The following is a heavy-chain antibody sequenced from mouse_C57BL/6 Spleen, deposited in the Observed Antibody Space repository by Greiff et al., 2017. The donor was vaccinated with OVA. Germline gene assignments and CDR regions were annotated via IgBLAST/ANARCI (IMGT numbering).Heavy chain of an antibody. D-gene: IGHD2-2*01. CDR2: ISNKANGYTT. J-gene: IGHJ4*01. V-gene: IGHV7-3*01. CDR1: GFTFTDYY. Sequence: EVQLVESGGGLVQPGGSLSLSCAASGFTFTDYYMSWVRQPPGKALEWLGFISNKANGYTTEYSATVKGRFTISRDNSQSILYLQMNALRAEDSATYNCARYGGYGYAMDYWGQGTSVTVSS. CDR3: ARYGGYGYAMDY.